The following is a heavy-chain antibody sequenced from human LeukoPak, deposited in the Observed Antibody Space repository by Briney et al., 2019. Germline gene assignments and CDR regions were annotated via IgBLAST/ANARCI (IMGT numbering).Heavy chain of an antibody. J-gene: IGHJ5*02. CDR2: IYYSGST. D-gene: IGHD3-3*01. CDR3: ARGASTMSPGFIWFDP. CDR1: GGSISSHY. Sequence: PEALSLTRIVTGGSISSHYWSWIRQPPGKGLEWIGYIYYSGSTKYNPSLKSRVPISVDTSKNQFSLKLSSVTAADTAVYYCARGASTMSPGFIWFDPWGQGTLVTVSS. V-gene: IGHV4-59*11.